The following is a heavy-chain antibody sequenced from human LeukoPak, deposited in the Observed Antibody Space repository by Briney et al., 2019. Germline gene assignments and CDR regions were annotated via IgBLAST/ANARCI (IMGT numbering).Heavy chain of an antibody. J-gene: IGHJ4*02. CDR3: AKGRGSPDTFDY. V-gene: IGHV3-23*01. CDR2: ISGSGGST. Sequence: PGESLKISCAASGFTFNSYAMSWVRQAPGKGLEWVSGISGSGGSTYYADSVTGRFSISRDNSKNTLYLQMNSLRAEDTAVYSCAKGRGSPDTFDYWGQGTLVTVSS. CDR1: GFTFNSYA. D-gene: IGHD3-10*01.